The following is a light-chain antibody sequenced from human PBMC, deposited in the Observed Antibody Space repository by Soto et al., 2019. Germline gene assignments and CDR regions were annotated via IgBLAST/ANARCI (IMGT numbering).Light chain of an antibody. CDR2: TTN. CDR1: SSNIGTSS. J-gene: IGLJ1*01. V-gene: IGLV1-44*01. CDR3: SSYTSSSTYV. Sequence: QSALPQPHSASGTPGQRDTISWSGSSSNIGTSSVHWFQQLPGTAPKLLISTTNPRPSGVPERFSGSKSGTSASLAISGLQSEDEADYYCSSYTSSSTYVFGTGTKVTVL.